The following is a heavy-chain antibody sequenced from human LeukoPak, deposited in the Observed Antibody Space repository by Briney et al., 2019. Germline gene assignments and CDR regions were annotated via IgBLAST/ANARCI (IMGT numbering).Heavy chain of an antibody. D-gene: IGHD3-22*01. CDR2: ISGSGGST. J-gene: IGHJ4*02. CDR1: GFTFSNYA. V-gene: IGHV3-23*01. CDR3: AKDPTMIVVVIPDY. Sequence: GGSLRLSCAASGFTFSNYAMSWVRQAPGKGLEWVSAISGSGGSTYYADSVKGRFTISRDNSKNTLYLQMNSLRAEDTAVYYCAKDPTMIVVVIPDYWGQGTLVTVSS.